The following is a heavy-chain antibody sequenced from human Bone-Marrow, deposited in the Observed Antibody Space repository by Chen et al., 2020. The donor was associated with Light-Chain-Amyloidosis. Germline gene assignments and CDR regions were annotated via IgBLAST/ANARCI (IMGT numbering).Heavy chain of an antibody. V-gene: IGHV1-2*02. Sequence: QVQLAQSGAEGKKPGASVKVSCKASGYTFTGYYIHWVRQAPGQGLEWMGWINPNSGGTNYAQNFQGRVTMTRDTSISTAYMELSRLRFDDTAVYYCARGPLNYGYEFLDYWGQGTLVTVSS. J-gene: IGHJ4*02. CDR3: ARGPLNYGYEFLDY. CDR2: INPNSGGT. D-gene: IGHD5-18*01. CDR1: GYTFTGYY.